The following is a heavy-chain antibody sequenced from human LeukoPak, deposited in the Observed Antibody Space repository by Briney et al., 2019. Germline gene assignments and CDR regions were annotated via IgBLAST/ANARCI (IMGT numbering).Heavy chain of an antibody. J-gene: IGHJ4*02. CDR1: GGTVSSYA. CDR3: ARGKTTDIYYFDY. Sequence: SVKVSCKASGGTVSSYAISWVRQAPGQGLEWMGGIIPIFGTANYAQKFQGRVTITADKSTSTAYMELSSLRSEDTAVYYCARGKTTDIYYFDYWGQGTLVTVSS. D-gene: IGHD4-17*01. CDR2: IIPIFGTA. V-gene: IGHV1-69*06.